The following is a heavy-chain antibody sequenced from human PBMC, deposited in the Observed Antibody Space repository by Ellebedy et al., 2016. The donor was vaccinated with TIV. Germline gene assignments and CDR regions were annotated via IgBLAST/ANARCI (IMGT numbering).Heavy chain of an antibody. D-gene: IGHD4-17*01. CDR1: GFTFSSYG. V-gene: IGHV3-33*01. Sequence: GESLKISCAASGFTFSSYGMHWVRQAPGKGLEWVAVIWYDGSNKYYADSVKGRFTISSDNSKNTLYLQMNSLRAEDTAVYYCARGDFYGDYGDYWGQGTLVTVSS. CDR2: IWYDGSNK. CDR3: ARGDFYGDYGDY. J-gene: IGHJ4*02.